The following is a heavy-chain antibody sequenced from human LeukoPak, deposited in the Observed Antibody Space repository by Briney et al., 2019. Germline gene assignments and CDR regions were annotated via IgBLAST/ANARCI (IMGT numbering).Heavy chain of an antibody. CDR2: ISNSGNTI. V-gene: IGHV3-48*01. J-gene: IGHJ4*02. CDR3: ARDGLRGYSGFRKYYFDY. D-gene: IGHD5-12*01. CDR1: GFTFNTYS. Sequence: GGSLRLSCAASGFTFNTYSMNWVRQAPGKGLEWISYISNSGNTIYYADSVKGRFTISRDNSKNTLYLQMNSLRAEDTAVYYCARDGLRGYSGFRKYYFDYWGQGTLVTVSS.